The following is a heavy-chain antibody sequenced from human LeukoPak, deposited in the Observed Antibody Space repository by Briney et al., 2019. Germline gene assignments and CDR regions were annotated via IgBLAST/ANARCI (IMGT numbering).Heavy chain of an antibody. CDR2: MNPNSGNT. J-gene: IGHJ3*02. CDR1: GYTFTSYD. V-gene: IGHV1-8*01. Sequence: ASVKVSCKASGYTFTSYDINWVRQATGQGLVWMGWMNPNSGNTGYAQKFQGRVTITADKSTSTAYMELSSLRSEDTAVYYCARDFYGDSPGAFDIWGQGTMVTVSS. D-gene: IGHD4-17*01. CDR3: ARDFYGDSPGAFDI.